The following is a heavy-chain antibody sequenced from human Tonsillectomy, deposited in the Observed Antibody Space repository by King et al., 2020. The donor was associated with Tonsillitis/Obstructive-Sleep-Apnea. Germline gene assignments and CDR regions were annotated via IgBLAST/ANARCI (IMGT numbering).Heavy chain of an antibody. V-gene: IGHV5-51*01. CDR1: GYSFSSYW. Sequence: VQLVQSGAEVKKAGESLKISCKGSGYSFSSYWIGWVRQMPGKGLEWMGIIYPGDSDTRYSPSFQGQVTISADKSISTAYLQWSSLKASDTAMDYCARRDGGSSWSKDYYYMDVWGKGTTVTVSS. CDR2: IYPGDSDT. D-gene: IGHD6-13*01. CDR3: ARRDGGSSWSKDYYYMDV. J-gene: IGHJ6*03.